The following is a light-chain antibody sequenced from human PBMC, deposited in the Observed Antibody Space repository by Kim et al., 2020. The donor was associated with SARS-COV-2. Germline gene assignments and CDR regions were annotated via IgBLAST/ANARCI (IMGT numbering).Light chain of an antibody. J-gene: IGKJ2*01. CDR1: QSISKW. Sequence: LSGSVGDRVAITCRDSQSISKWLAWYQQKPGKAPKLLISKASTLESGVPSRFSGSGSGTEFTLTISSLQPEDFATYYCQQYNNWYTLGQGTKLEI. V-gene: IGKV1-5*03. CDR2: KAS. CDR3: QQYNNWYT.